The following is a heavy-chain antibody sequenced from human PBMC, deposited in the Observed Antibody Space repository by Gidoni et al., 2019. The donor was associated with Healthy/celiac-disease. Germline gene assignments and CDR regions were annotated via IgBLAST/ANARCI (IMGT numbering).Heavy chain of an antibody. CDR3: VRGAPAGAFDI. CDR1: GFTFSSYG. Sequence: QVQLVESGGGVVQPGRSLRLSCAASGFTFSSYGMHWVRQAPGKGLEWVAVIWYDGSNKYYADSVKGRFTISRDNSKNTLYLQMNSLRAEDTAVYYCVRGAPAGAFDIWGQGTMVTVSS. CDR2: IWYDGSNK. V-gene: IGHV3-33*01. J-gene: IGHJ3*02. D-gene: IGHD3-10*01.